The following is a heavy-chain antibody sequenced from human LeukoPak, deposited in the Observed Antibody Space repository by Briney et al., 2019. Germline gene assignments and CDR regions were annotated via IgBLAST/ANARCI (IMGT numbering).Heavy chain of an antibody. V-gene: IGHV4-59*01. CDR1: GGSISSYY. Sequence: SETLSLTCTVSGGSISSYYWSWIRQPPGKGLEWIGYIYYSGSTKYNPSLKSRVTISVDTSKNQFSLKLTSVTAADTAVYYCARTQYSSPLLWFDHWGQGTLVTVSS. CDR3: ARTQYSSPLLWFDH. CDR2: IYYSGST. J-gene: IGHJ5*02. D-gene: IGHD6-6*01.